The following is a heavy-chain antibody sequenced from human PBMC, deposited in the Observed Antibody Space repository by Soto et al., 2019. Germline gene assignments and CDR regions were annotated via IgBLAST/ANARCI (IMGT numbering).Heavy chain of an antibody. J-gene: IGHJ6*02. V-gene: IGHV4-61*01. CDR2: ISNSGST. CDR1: GGSVNSGSYY. D-gene: IGHD1-26*01. CDR3: ARGADGRYHHYGMDV. Sequence: SETLSLTCTVSGGSVNSGSYYWSWIRQPPGKGLEWMGYISNSGSTNYNPSLKSRITISVDTSKNQFSLKLGSVTAADTAVYYCARGADGRYHHYGMDVWGQGTTVTVSS.